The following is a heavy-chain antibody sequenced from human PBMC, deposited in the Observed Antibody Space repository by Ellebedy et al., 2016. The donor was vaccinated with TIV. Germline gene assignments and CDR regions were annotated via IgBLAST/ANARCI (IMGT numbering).Heavy chain of an antibody. CDR1: GGSISSGGYY. D-gene: IGHD2-2*01. J-gene: IGHJ4*02. CDR2: IYYSGST. V-gene: IGHV4-31*03. Sequence: MPSETLSLTCTVSGGSISSGGYYWSWIRQHPGKGLEWIGYIYYSGSTYYNPSLKSRVTISLDTSKNQVSMKLTSVTAADTAVYYCASTLTSTIFLYWGQGTPVTVSS. CDR3: ASTLTSTIFLY.